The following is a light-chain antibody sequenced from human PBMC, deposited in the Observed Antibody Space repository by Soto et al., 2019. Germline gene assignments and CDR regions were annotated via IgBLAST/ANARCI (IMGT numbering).Light chain of an antibody. J-gene: IGLJ3*02. CDR3: CSYAGRATLV. CDR1: SSDVGTYNL. V-gene: IGLV2-23*02. CDR2: DVS. Sequence: QSVLTQPASVSGSPGQSITISCTGTSSDVGTYNLVSWYQQHPGKAPKLMIYDVSKRPSGVSNRFSGSKSGNTASLTISGLQAEDEADYYCCSYAGRATLVFGGGTKVTVL.